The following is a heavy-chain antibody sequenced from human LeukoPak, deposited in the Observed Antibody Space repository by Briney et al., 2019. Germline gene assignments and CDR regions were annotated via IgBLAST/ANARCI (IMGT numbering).Heavy chain of an antibody. V-gene: IGHV3-23*01. CDR3: ARRTTYYDILSGYSSSSALDY. J-gene: IGHJ4*02. CDR2: ISGSGGST. D-gene: IGHD3-9*01. CDR1: GFTFSRYA. Sequence: QSGGSLRLSCAASGFTFSRYAMSWVRQATGKGLEWGSAISGSGGSTYYAVSVTVRFTISLDNSKNTLYLQMTSLRAEDTAVYYCARRTTYYDILSGYSSSSALDYWGQGTLVTVSS.